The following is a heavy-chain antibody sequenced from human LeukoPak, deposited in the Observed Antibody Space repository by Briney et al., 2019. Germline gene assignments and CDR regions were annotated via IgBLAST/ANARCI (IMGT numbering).Heavy chain of an antibody. V-gene: IGHV1-18*01. J-gene: IGHJ5*02. CDR1: GYTFTTYG. D-gene: IGHD3-22*01. CDR3: ARGGDSYDSSGYYKKWFDP. CDR2: ISSYHGNT. Sequence: GASVKVSCKASGYTFTTYGISWVRQAPGQGLEWVGWISSYHGNTNYAQKLQGRVTMTTDTSTSTAYMELRSLQSDDTAVYYCARGGDSYDSSGYYKKWFDPWGQGTLVTVSS.